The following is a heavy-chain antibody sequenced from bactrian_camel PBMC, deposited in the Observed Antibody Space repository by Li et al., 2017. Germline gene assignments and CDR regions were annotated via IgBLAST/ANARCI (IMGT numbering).Heavy chain of an antibody. CDR3: ATDRFAYGGTFC. Sequence: HVQLVESGGGSVQAGGSLRLSCGYTVNMSCMGWYRQAPGKQREGVATIDSRGRTSYADSAKGRFTISKDYARAQSILYLQLNSLKPEDTAVYYCATDRFAYGGTFCWGQGTQVTVS. V-gene: IGHV3S53*01. CDR1: YTVNMSC. J-gene: IGHJ4*01. D-gene: IGHD6*01. CDR2: IDSRGRT.